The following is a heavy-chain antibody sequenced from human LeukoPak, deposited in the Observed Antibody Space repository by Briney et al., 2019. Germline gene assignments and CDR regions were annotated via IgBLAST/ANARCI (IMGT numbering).Heavy chain of an antibody. V-gene: IGHV1-69*05. CDR2: IIPIFGTA. CDR3: VVSGGSGSYYKSLDY. CDR1: GGTFSSYA. D-gene: IGHD3-10*01. J-gene: IGHJ4*02. Sequence: SVKVSCKASGGTFSSYAISWVRQAPGQGLEWMGGIIPIFGTANYAQKFQGRVTITTDESTSTAYMELSSLRSEDTAVYYCVVSGGSGSYYKSLDYWGQGTLVTVSS.